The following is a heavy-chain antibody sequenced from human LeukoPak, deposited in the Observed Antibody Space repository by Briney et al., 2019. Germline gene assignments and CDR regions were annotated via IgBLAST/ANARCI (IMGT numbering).Heavy chain of an antibody. CDR3: ARFYSSSRSDAFDI. J-gene: IGHJ3*02. CDR1: GGSISSSSYY. CDR2: IYYSGST. Sequence: KPSETLSLTCTVSGGSISSSSYYWGWIRQPPGKGLEWIGYIYYSGSTNYNPSLKSRVTISVDTSKNQFSLKLSSVTAADTAVYYCARFYSSSRSDAFDIWGQGTMVTVSS. V-gene: IGHV4-61*05. D-gene: IGHD6-13*01.